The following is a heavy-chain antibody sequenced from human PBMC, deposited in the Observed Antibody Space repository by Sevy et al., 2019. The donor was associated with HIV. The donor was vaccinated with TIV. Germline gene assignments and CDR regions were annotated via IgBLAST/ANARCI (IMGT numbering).Heavy chain of an antibody. D-gene: IGHD1-7*01. J-gene: IGHJ6*02. CDR3: ARDSSWNYDSYFYGMDV. Sequence: ETLSLTCAASGFSFSGYNMNWVRQAPGKGLEWVSYLSSSTSTIHYADSVKGRFTISRDNAKNSLFLQMNSLRDEDTAVYYCARDSSWNYDSYFYGMDVWGQGTTVTVSS. CDR2: LSSSTSTI. V-gene: IGHV3-48*02. CDR1: GFSFSGYN.